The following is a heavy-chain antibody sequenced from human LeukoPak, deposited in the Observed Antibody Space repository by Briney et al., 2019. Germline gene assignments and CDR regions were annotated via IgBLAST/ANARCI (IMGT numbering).Heavy chain of an antibody. D-gene: IGHD3-10*01. V-gene: IGHV4-38-2*02. CDR3: ARHMSVSYDAFDL. Sequence: SSETLSLTCTVSGYSISSGYYWGWIRQPPGKGLEWIAYVHYTGRTLYNPSLESRVTISVDTSKTQFSLTVTSVTAADTAVYYCARHMSVSYDAFDLWGRGTMVTVSS. CDR2: VHYTGRT. J-gene: IGHJ3*01. CDR1: GYSISSGYY.